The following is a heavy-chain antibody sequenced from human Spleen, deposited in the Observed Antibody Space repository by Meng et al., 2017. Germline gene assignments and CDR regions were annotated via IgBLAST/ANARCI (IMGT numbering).Heavy chain of an antibody. J-gene: IGHJ5*02. Sequence: GGSLRLSCAASGFTFSSYAMSWVRQAPGKGLEWVSAISGSGGSTYYADSVMGRFTISRDNAKKSLYLQMNSLRAEDTAVYYCARGVEQQQDAYGATGFDPWGHGTRVTVSS. D-gene: IGHD6-13*01. CDR1: GFTFSSYA. CDR3: ARGVEQQQDAYGATGFDP. V-gene: IGHV3-23*01. CDR2: ISGSGGST.